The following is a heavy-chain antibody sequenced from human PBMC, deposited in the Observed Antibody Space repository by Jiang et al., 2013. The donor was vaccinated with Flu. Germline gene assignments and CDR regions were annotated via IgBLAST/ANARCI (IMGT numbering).Heavy chain of an antibody. J-gene: IGHJ4*02. CDR2: IYYTGSA. V-gene: IGHV4-59*01. CDR1: GGSISSYY. Sequence: PGLVKPSETLSLTCTVSGGSISSYYWSWIRQPPGKRLEWIGYIYYTGSATYNPSLRSRVTMSVDTSKNQFSLKLTSMTAADAAVYYCARSTTVTKTLGVFDYWGQGALVTVSS. D-gene: IGHD4-17*01. CDR3: ARSTTVTKTLGVFDY.